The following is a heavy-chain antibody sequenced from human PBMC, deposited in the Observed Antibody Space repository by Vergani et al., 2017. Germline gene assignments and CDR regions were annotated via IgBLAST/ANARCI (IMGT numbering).Heavy chain of an antibody. D-gene: IGHD2-21*02. CDR2: IIPIFGTA. V-gene: IGHV1-69*01. CDR1: GGTFSSYA. CDR3: ARDRAYCGGDCYPAKGAEYFQH. J-gene: IGHJ1*01. Sequence: QVQLVQSGAEVKKPGSSVKVSCKASGGTFSSYAISWVRQAPGQGLEWMGGIIPIFGTANYAQKFQGRVTITADESTSTAYMELSSLRSEYTAVYYCARDRAYCGGDCYPAKGAEYFQHWGQGTLVTVSS.